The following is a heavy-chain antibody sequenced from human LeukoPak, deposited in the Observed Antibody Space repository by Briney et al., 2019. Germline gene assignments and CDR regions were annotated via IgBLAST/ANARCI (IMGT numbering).Heavy chain of an antibody. CDR1: GFTFSSYA. V-gene: IGHV3-23*01. J-gene: IGHJ4*02. D-gene: IGHD3-10*01. CDR2: IGGSDDNT. CDR3: VKVAKYYYGSETYYFFEH. Sequence: GGSLRLSCAASGFTFSSYAMSWVRQAPGNGLEWVSAIGGSDDNTYYADSVKGRFTISRDNAKNSLDLQMNSLRVEDTGIYYCVKVAKYYYGSETYYFFEHWGQGTPVTASS.